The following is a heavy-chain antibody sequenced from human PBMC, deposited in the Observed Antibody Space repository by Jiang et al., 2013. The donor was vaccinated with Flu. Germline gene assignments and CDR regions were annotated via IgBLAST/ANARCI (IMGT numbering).Heavy chain of an antibody. CDR2: INTNTGNP. J-gene: IGHJ4*01. CDR1: GYTFTGYS. CDR3: ARDVRSGSYDY. Sequence: SVKVSCRGSGYTFTGYSMNWMRQAPGQGLEWIGYINTNTGNPTYAQGFTGRFVFSLDTSVTTAYLQIYSLKAEDTAVYYCARDVRSGSYDYWGQGTLVTVSS. D-gene: IGHD1-26*01. V-gene: IGHV7-4-1*01.